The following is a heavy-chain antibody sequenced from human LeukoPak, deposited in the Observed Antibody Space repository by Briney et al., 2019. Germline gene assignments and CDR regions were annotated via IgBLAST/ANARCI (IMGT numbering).Heavy chain of an antibody. CDR2: ISGSGGST. V-gene: IGHV3-23*01. Sequence: SGGSLRLSCAASGFTFSSYAMIWVRQAPGKGLEWVSAISGSGGSTYSADSVKGRFTISRDNSKNTLYLQMNSLRAEDPAVYYCAKDVRYCSCTSCHTVYYFDYWGQGTLVTVSS. D-gene: IGHD2-2*02. CDR1: GFTFSSYA. J-gene: IGHJ4*02. CDR3: AKDVRYCSCTSCHTVYYFDY.